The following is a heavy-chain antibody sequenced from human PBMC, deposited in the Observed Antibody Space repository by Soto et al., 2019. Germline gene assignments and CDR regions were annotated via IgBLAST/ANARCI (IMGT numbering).Heavy chain of an antibody. CDR1: GFTFSSYE. J-gene: IGHJ4*02. D-gene: IGHD6-19*01. CDR3: ARDRPIAVAGPLDY. Sequence: GGSLRLSCAASGFTFSSYEMNWVRQAPGKGLEWVSYISSSGSTIYYADSVKGRFTISRDNAKNSLYLQMNSLRAEDTAVYYCARDRPIAVAGPLDYWGQGTLVTVSS. V-gene: IGHV3-48*03. CDR2: ISSSGSTI.